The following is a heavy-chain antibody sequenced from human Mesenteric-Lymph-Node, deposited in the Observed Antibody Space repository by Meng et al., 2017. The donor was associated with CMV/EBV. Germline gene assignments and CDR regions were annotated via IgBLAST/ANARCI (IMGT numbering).Heavy chain of an antibody. CDR3: ARRFLEWSPGGMDV. CDR1: GFTFSSYW. D-gene: IGHD3-3*01. J-gene: IGHJ6*02. CDR2: INSDGSST. V-gene: IGHV3-74*01. Sequence: GESLKISCAASGFTFSSYWMHWVRQAPGKGLVWVSRINSDGSSTSYADSVKGRFTISRDNAKNTLYLQMNSLRAEDTAVYYCARRFLEWSPGGMDVWGQGTTVTVSS.